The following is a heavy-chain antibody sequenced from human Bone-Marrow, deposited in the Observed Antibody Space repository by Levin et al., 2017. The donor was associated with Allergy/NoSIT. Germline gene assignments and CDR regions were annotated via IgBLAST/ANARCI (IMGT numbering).Heavy chain of an antibody. Sequence: EASVKVSCKSSGGTFSSYALNWVRQAPGQGLEWMGGIRPIFGTPDYAQKFQDRVSITADESTGTAYMELSSLRPEDTAMYYCTMEANIVVLPAAGDSFDIWGQGTMVTVSS. CDR3: TMEANIVVLPAAGDSFDI. CDR1: GGTFSSYA. D-gene: IGHD2-2*01. V-gene: IGHV1-69*13. J-gene: IGHJ3*02. CDR2: IRPIFGTP.